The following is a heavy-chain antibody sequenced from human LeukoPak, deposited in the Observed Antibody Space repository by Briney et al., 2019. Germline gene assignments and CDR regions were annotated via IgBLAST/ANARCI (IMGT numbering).Heavy chain of an antibody. CDR2: ISYDGSNK. CDR3: ARSRSDFDWLLYADY. J-gene: IGHJ4*02. Sequence: GGSLRLSCAASGFTFSSYAMRWVRQAPGKGLEWVAVISYDGSNKYYADSVKGRFTISRDNSKNTLYLQMNSLGAEDTAVYYCARSRSDFDWLLYADYWGQGTLVTVSS. D-gene: IGHD3-9*01. CDR1: GFTFSSYA. V-gene: IGHV3-30*04.